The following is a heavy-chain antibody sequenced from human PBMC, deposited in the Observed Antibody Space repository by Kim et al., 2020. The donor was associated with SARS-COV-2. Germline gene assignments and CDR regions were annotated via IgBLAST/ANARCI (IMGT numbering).Heavy chain of an antibody. CDR3: ARGEAAEYFQY. J-gene: IGHJ1*01. CDR1: GYTFTTYH. Sequence: ASVKVSCKASGYTFTTYHIHLVRQAPGQGLEWVGIINPTSGTTTYAQKFQGRVTMTRDTSTSTVYMELSSLTSEDTAVYYCARGEAAEYFQYWGQGTLVTVSS. CDR2: INPTSGTT. V-gene: IGHV1-46*01.